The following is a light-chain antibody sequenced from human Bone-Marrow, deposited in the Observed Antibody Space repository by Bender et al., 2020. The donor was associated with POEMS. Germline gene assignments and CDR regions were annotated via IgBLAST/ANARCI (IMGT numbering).Light chain of an antibody. CDR2: SSH. V-gene: IGLV1-44*01. CDR1: SSNIGAHA. CDR3: AAWDDSLSVV. Sequence: QSVLTQPPSASGTPGQRVTISCSGGSSNIGAHAVNWYQHLPGTAPKLLIYSSHRRPSEVPDRFSGSRSGTSASLAISGLQSEDEADYYCAAWDDSLSVVFGGGTKLTVL. J-gene: IGLJ2*01.